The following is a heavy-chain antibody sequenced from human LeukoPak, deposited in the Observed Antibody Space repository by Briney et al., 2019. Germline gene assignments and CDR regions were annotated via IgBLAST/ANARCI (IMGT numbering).Heavy chain of an antibody. CDR1: GFTFSNFA. D-gene: IGHD3-22*01. V-gene: IGHV3-23*01. Sequence: GGSLRLSCAVSGFTFSNFAMSWVRQAPGKGLEWVSSISGRGGSTFYADSVKGRFTISRDNSKNTLYLQMNSLRAEDTAVYYCAKEGGNRIVVVIRWSGYMDVWGKGTTVTISS. CDR3: AKEGGNRIVVVIRWSGYMDV. J-gene: IGHJ6*03. CDR2: ISGRGGST.